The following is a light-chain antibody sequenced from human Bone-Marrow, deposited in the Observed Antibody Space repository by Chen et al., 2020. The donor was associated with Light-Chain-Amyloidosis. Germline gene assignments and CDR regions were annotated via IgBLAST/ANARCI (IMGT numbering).Light chain of an antibody. CDR3: QSADSSGTYEVI. CDR2: RDT. Sequence: SYELTQPPSVSVSPGQTARITCSGEDLPTKYAYWYQQKPGQAPVLVIHRDTEGPSGISERFSGSSKGTTATLTISGVQAEDEADYHCQSADSSGTYEVIFGGGTKLTVL. CDR1: DLPTKY. J-gene: IGLJ2*01. V-gene: IGLV3-25*03.